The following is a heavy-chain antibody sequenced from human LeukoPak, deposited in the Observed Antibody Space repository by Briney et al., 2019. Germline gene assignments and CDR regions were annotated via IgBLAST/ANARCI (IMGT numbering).Heavy chain of an antibody. V-gene: IGHV5-51*01. CDR3: ARHVGGTVTSSLVAFDI. J-gene: IGHJ3*02. D-gene: IGHD4-17*01. Sequence: GASLKISCKGSGSSFTSYWIGWVRPMPGKGLEWMGIIYPGDSDTRYSPSFQGQVTISADKSITTAYLQWSSLKASDTAEYYCARHVGGTVTSSLVAFDIWGQGTMVTVSS. CDR2: IYPGDSDT. CDR1: GSSFTSYW.